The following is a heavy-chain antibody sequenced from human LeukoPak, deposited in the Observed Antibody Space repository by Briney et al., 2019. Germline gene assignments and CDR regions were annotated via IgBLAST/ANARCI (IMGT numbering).Heavy chain of an antibody. CDR1: GYTFTGYY. J-gene: IGHJ4*02. D-gene: IGHD3-10*01. Sequence: GASVKVPCKASGYTFTGYYMHWVRQAPGQGLEWMGWMNPNSGGKNYEQDFQERVTMIRGQSISTAYHEANRLQCDGTAVYYCARGPANYCYGSGSSIDYWGQGTLVTVSS. V-gene: IGHV1-2*02. CDR3: ARGPANYCYGSGSSIDY. CDR2: MNPNSGGK.